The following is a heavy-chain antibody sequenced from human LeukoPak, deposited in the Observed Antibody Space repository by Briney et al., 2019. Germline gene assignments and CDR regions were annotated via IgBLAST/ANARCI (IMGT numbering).Heavy chain of an antibody. CDR3: ARVAAGYSVNYFDY. Sequence: PGGSLRLSCAASGLTVTNAWMNWVRQAPGKGLEWVSYISTGSSTTYYADSVKGRFTISRDNVENSLYLQMNSLRDEDTAVYYCARVAAGYSVNYFDYWGQGTLVTVSS. D-gene: IGHD4-23*01. J-gene: IGHJ4*02. CDR1: GLTVTNAW. V-gene: IGHV3-48*02. CDR2: ISTGSSTT.